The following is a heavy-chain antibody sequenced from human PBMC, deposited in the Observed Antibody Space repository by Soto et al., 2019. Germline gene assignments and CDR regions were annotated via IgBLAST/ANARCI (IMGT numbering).Heavy chain of an antibody. CDR2: IIPIFGTA. D-gene: IGHD3-9*01. CDR3: AKAPMNEILTGYNNWFDL. CDR1: GGTFSSYA. V-gene: IGHV1-69*06. J-gene: IGHJ5*02. Sequence: ASVKVSCKASGGTFSSYAISWVRQAPGQGLEWMGGIIPIFGTADYAQKFQGRVTITADKSTSTAYMELSSLRSEDTAVYYCAKAPMNEILTGYNNWFDLWGQGTRVTVSS.